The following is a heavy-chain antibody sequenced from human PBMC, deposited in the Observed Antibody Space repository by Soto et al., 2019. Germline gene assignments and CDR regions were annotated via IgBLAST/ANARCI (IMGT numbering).Heavy chain of an antibody. CDR2: IVPLLGTA. J-gene: IGHJ2*01. CDR3: ARDRGSKNWYYGV. D-gene: IGHD3-10*01. V-gene: IGHV1-69*01. Sequence: QVQLVQSGAEVKKPGSSVKVSCKASGDIFSSYPFSWVRQAPGQGLEWMGGIVPLLGTADYAQKFQDRVTITADDSTSTVYMELSSLRSDDTAEYYCARDRGSKNWYYGVWGRGTLVSVSS. CDR1: GDIFSSYP.